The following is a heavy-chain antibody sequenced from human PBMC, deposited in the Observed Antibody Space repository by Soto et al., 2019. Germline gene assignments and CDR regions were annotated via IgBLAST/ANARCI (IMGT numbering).Heavy chain of an antibody. CDR3: AREDGWSSSWYGSYYGMDV. CDR2: IWYDGSNK. CDR1: GFTFSSYG. Sequence: PGGSLRLSCAASGFTFSSYGMHWVRQAPGKGLEWVAVIWYDGSNKYYADSVKGRFTISRDNSKNTLYLQMNSLRAEATAVYYCAREDGWSSSWYGSYYGMDVWGQGTTVTVSS. J-gene: IGHJ6*02. V-gene: IGHV3-33*01. D-gene: IGHD6-13*01.